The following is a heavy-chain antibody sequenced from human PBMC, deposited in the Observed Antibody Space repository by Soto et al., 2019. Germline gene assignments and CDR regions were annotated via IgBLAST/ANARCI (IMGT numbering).Heavy chain of an antibody. D-gene: IGHD3-3*01. CDR3: ARDPHEFWTSYWFDP. CDR2: ISAYDGKT. Sequence: ASVKVSCKTSGYTFNTYGINWVRQAPGQGLELMGWISAYDGKTTYAEKFQGRVTLTTDTSTSTAYMELRSLKSDDTAIYYCARDPHEFWTSYWFDPWGQGTPVTVSS. V-gene: IGHV1-18*01. CDR1: GYTFNTYG. J-gene: IGHJ5*02.